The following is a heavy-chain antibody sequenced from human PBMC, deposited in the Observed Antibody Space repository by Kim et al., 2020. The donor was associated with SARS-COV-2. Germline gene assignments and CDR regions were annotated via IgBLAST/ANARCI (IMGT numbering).Heavy chain of an antibody. CDR2: ITQTGTT. CDR1: GRSFSGYY. J-gene: IGHJ2*01. V-gene: IGHV4-34*01. Sequence: SETLSLTCAVYGRSFSGYYWTWIRQAPGTGLQWIGEITQTGTTNYDPSLRGRFTISVAASEKQFSLVLTSATAADTAVYYCSRGKREYFGSGSARSFDL. CDR3: SRGKREYFGSGSARSFDL. D-gene: IGHD3-10*01.